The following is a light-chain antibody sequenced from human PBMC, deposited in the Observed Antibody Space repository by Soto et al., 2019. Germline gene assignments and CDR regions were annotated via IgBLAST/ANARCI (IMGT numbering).Light chain of an antibody. J-gene: IGKJ1*01. V-gene: IGKV1-5*01. CDR2: AAS. Sequence: DIQITQSPSTRSSSVVDIVAITCRASQSISSWLAWYQQKPGKAPKLLIYAASSLQSGVPSRFSGSGSGTDFTLTISSLKPEDFATYYCQKYNSYSFGQGTKVDI. CDR1: QSISSW. CDR3: QKYNSYS.